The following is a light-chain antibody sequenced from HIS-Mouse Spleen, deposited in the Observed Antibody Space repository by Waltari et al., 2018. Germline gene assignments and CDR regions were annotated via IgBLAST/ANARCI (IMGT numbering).Light chain of an antibody. CDR2: WAS. Sequence: DIVMTQSPDSLPVSLGERATINCKSSPRVLYSLNNKNYFALYQQKPGQPPKLLIYWASTRESGVPDRFSGSGSGTDFTLTISSLQAEDVAVYYCQQYYSTPITFGQGTRLEIK. V-gene: IGKV4-1*01. J-gene: IGKJ5*01. CDR3: QQYYSTPIT. CDR1: PRVLYSLNNKNY.